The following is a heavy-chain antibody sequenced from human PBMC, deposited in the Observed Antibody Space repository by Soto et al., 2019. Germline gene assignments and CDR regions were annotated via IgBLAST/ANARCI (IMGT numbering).Heavy chain of an antibody. CDR3: ASSKPYSGSYYYYYGMDV. CDR1: GYTFTSYG. CDR2: ISAYNGNT. V-gene: IGHV1-18*01. D-gene: IGHD1-26*01. J-gene: IGHJ6*02. Sequence: QVQLVQSGAEVKKPGASVKVSCKASGYTFTSYGISWVRQAPGQGLEWMGWISAYNGNTNYAKKLQGRVTMTTDTSTSTAYMELRSLRSDDTAVYYCASSKPYSGSYYYYYGMDVWGQGTTVTVSS.